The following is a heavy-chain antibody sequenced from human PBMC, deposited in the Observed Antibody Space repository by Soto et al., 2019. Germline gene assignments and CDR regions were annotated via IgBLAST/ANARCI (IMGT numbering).Heavy chain of an antibody. J-gene: IGHJ4*02. CDR3: ARGLLYARTYCDD. V-gene: IGHV1-69*06. CDR2: IIPVVGTT. Sequence: QVQLVQSGAEVKKPGSSVKVSCKASGDTFTTNSLNWVRQAPGQGLEWMGGIIPVVGTTKYAQKYQDRVTITADKSANRAYMELSSLRSDDTAVDCCARGLLYARTYCDDWGQGTPVTGSS. CDR1: GDTFTTNS. D-gene: IGHD2-8*01.